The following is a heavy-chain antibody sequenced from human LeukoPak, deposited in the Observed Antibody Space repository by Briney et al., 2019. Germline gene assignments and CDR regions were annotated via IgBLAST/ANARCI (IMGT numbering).Heavy chain of an antibody. Sequence: SETLSLTCTVSGYSISSYYWSWIRQPPGKGLEWIGYIYYSGSTNYNPSLKSRVTISVDTSKNQFSLKLSSVTAADTAVYYCARHRQDDAFDIWGQGTMVTVSS. CDR3: ARHRQDDAFDI. V-gene: IGHV4-59*08. CDR2: IYYSGST. J-gene: IGHJ3*02. CDR1: GYSISSYY.